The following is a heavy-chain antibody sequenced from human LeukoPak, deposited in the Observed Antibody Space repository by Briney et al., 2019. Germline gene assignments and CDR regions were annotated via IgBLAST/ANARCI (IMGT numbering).Heavy chain of an antibody. D-gene: IGHD1-14*01. CDR1: GASISSDGFY. Sequence: SQTLSLTCTVSGASISSDGFYWTWIRQLPGKGLEWIGYIYYTGFTYCKPSLKSRVTMSVDTSQNQFSLRMSSMTAADTAVYYCARAGLGIENYYYYMDVWGKGTTVTVSS. J-gene: IGHJ6*03. CDR3: ARAGLGIENYYYYMDV. V-gene: IGHV4-31*03. CDR2: IYYTGFT.